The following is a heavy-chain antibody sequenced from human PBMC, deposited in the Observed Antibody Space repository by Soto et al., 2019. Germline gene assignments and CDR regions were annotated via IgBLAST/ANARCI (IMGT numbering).Heavy chain of an antibody. D-gene: IGHD3-3*01. CDR1: GFSLTTSGVG. J-gene: IGHJ4*02. CDR2: LYWDDDK. Sequence: QITLNASGPTVVRPTETLTLTCRFSGFSLTTSGVGVGWIRQSPGKAPEWLALLYWDDDKRYSASLKSRLTITNDTSKNQVVLTVSDLDPTDTATYYWADRVVRTVFGLVTTTAIYFDFWGQGTPVAVSS. V-gene: IGHV2-5*02. CDR3: ADRVVRTVFGLVTTTAIYFDF.